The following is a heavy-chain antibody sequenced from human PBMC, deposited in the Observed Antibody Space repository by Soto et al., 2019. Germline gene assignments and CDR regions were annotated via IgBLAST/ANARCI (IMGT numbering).Heavy chain of an antibody. CDR2: ISGSGGST. D-gene: IGHD3-10*01. V-gene: IGHV3-23*01. CDR3: AREWFGEPTFDY. Sequence: EVQLLESGGGLVQPGGSLRLSCAASGFTFSSYAMSWVRQAPGKGLEWVSAISGSGGSTYYADSVKGRFTISRDNSKNTLYVQMNSLRAEDTAVYYCAREWFGEPTFDYWVQGTLVTVSS. J-gene: IGHJ4*02. CDR1: GFTFSSYA.